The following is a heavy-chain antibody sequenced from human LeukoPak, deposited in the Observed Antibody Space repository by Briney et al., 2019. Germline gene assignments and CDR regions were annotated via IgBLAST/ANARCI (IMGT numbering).Heavy chain of an antibody. Sequence: GGSLRLSCAASGFTFSSYSMNWVRQAPGKGLELVSSISSSRSYIHYADSVKGQFTISRDNAKNPLYLQMNSLRAEDTAVYYWARDRYDILTGYPELYYFDYWGQGPLVTVSS. CDR2: ISSSRSYI. J-gene: IGHJ4*02. CDR1: GFTFSSYS. CDR3: ARDRYDILTGYPELYYFDY. D-gene: IGHD3-9*01. V-gene: IGHV3-21*01.